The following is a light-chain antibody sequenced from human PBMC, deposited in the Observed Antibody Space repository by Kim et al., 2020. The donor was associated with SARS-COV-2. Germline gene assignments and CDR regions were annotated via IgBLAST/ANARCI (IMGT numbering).Light chain of an antibody. Sequence: LSPGERATLSCRASQSVSSYLAWYQQKPGQAPRLLIYDASNRATGIPARFSGSGSGTDFTLTISSREPEDFAVYYCQQRSNWPLTFGGGTKGDIK. CDR1: QSVSSY. CDR2: DAS. J-gene: IGKJ4*01. CDR3: QQRSNWPLT. V-gene: IGKV3-11*01.